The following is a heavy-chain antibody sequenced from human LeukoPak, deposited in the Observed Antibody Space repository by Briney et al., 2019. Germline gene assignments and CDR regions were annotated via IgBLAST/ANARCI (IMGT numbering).Heavy chain of an antibody. J-gene: IGHJ4*02. D-gene: IGHD2-15*01. CDR2: LYSGGSI. V-gene: IGHV3-66*02. CDR1: GFNVSYYY. Sequence: GGSLRLSCAASGFNVSYYYISWVRRAPGKGLEGVSVLYSGGSIHYADSVKGRFTISRDNSKNTASLQMNTLRSDDTAIYYCARSDRGVVYFDYWGQGALVTVSS. CDR3: ARSDRGVVYFDY.